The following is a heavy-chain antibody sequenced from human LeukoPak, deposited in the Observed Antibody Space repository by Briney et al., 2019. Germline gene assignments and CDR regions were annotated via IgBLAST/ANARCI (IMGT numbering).Heavy chain of an antibody. CDR1: GYTFTGYY. CDR3: ARDSCSSTSCLSIDDY. J-gene: IGHJ4*02. V-gene: IGHV1-2*02. Sequence: WASVKVSCKASGYTFTGYYMHWVRQAPGQGLEWMGWINPNSGGTNYAQKFQGRVTMTRDTSISTVYMELSRLRSDDTAVYYCARDSCSSTSCLSIDDYWGQGTLVTVSS. CDR2: INPNSGGT. D-gene: IGHD2-2*01.